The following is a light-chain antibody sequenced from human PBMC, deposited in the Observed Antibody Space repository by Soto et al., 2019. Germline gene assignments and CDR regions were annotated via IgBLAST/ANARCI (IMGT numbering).Light chain of an antibody. V-gene: IGLV2-14*03. CDR3: SSHTSSSTYL. CDR2: NDI. Sequence: QSALTQPASVSGSPGQSITISCTGSSSDVGGYTSVCWYQQHPGKAPKLMIYNDIYRPSGVSDRFSASKSDNTASLTISGLQTEDEADYYCSSHTSSSTYLFGTGTKLTVL. CDR1: SSDVGGYTS. J-gene: IGLJ1*01.